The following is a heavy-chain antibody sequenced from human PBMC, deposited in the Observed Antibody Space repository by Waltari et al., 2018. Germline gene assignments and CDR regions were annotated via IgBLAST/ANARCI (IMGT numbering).Heavy chain of an antibody. V-gene: IGHV4-39*07. D-gene: IGHD2-21*02. CDR1: GGSISSSSYY. CDR3: AGAYCGGDCYSLAFDI. J-gene: IGHJ3*02. CDR2: IYYSGST. Sequence: QLQLQESGPGLVKPSETLSLTCTVSGGSISSSSYYWGWIRQPPGKGLEWIGSIYYSGSTCYDPSLESRVPISVDTSKNQFSLKLSSVTAADTAVYYCAGAYCGGDCYSLAFDIWGQGTMVTVSS.